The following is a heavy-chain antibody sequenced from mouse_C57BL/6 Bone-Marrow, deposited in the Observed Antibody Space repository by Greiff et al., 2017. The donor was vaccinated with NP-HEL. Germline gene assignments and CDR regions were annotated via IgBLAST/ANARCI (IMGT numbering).Heavy chain of an antibody. V-gene: IGHV1-81*01. J-gene: IGHJ4*01. Sequence: QVQLQQSGAELARPGASVKLSCKASGYTFTSYGISWVKQRTGQGLEWIGEIYPRSGNTYYNEKFKGKATLTADKSSSTAYMELRSLTSEDSAVYFCARWGIRGYYFYAMDYWGQGTSVTVSS. D-gene: IGHD2-3*01. CDR1: GYTFTSYG. CDR3: ARWGIRGYYFYAMDY. CDR2: IYPRSGNT.